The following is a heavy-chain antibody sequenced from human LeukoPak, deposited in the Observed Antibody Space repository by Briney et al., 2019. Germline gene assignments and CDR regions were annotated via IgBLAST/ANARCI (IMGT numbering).Heavy chain of an antibody. CDR3: AKVPKQWLHLYYFDL. D-gene: IGHD6-19*01. CDR2: ISGSGGST. V-gene: IGHV3-23*01. Sequence: PGGSLRLSCAASGYTFNSYAMSWVRQAPGRGLEWVSAISGSGGSTYYADSVKGRFTISRDNSKNTLYLQMNSLRAEDTALYYCAKVPKQWLHLYYFDLWGQGTLVTVSS. J-gene: IGHJ4*02. CDR1: GYTFNSYA.